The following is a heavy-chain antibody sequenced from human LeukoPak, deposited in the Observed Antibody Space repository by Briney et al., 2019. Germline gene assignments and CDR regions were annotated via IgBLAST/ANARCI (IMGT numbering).Heavy chain of an antibody. CDR3: ATLNWESPDY. V-gene: IGHV3-7*01. J-gene: IGHJ4*01. CDR1: GFTFSNFW. Sequence: GGSLRLSCAGYGFTFSNFWMNWVRQAPGKGLEWVANINQDESEKYYADSVKGRFTLSRDNAENSVYLQMNNLRPEETAVYYCATLNWESPDYWGQGTQVTVSS. CDR2: INQDESEK. D-gene: IGHD7-27*01.